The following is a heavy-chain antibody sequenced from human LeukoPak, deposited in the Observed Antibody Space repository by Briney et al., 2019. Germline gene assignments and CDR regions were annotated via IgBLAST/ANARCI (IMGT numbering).Heavy chain of an antibody. CDR1: GYSISSGYY. CDR3: ARDISRGGYFDY. D-gene: IGHD3-10*01. CDR2: IYHSGST. J-gene: IGHJ4*02. Sequence: SETLSLTCAVSGYSISSGYYWGWIRQPSGKGLEWIGSIYHSGSTYYNPSLKSRVTISVDTSKNQFSLKLSSVTAADTAVYYCARDISRGGYFDYWGQGTLVTVSS. V-gene: IGHV4-38-2*02.